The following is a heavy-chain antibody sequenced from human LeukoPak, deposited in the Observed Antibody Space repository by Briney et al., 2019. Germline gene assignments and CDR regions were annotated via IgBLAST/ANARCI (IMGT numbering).Heavy chain of an antibody. CDR1: GFTFSSSA. CDR2: MICRGSGGST. V-gene: IGHV3-23*01. J-gene: IGHJ3*02. CDR3: VRGYYGSSGYEGFGI. D-gene: IGHD3-22*01. Sequence: GGSLRLSCAGSGFTFSSSAMSCVRQAPGKGLEWVSSMICRGSGGSTYYADSVKGRFTISRDNSKNTLYLQMTSLRAEDTAVYYCVRGYYGSSGYEGFGIWGQGTMVTVSS.